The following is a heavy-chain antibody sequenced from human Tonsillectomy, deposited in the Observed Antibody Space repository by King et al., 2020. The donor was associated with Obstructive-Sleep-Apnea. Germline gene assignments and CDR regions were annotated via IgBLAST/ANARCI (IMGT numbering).Heavy chain of an antibody. J-gene: IGHJ6*02. V-gene: IGHV6-1*01. CDR2: TYYRSKCFN. CDR1: GDSVSTNSAA. D-gene: IGHD2-2*01. Sequence: VQLQQSGPGLVKPSQTLSLTCAISGDSVSTNSAAWNWIRQSPSRGLEWLGRTYYRSKCFNDYALSVKSRITINSDTSKNLFSLHLNSVTPEDTAVYYWARDRDCSSTSCYDYYYYGMDVWGQGTTVTVSS. CDR3: ARDRDCSSTSCYDYYYYGMDV.